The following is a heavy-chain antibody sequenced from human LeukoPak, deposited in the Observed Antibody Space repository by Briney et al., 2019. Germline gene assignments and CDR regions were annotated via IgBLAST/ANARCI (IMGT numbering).Heavy chain of an antibody. Sequence: SVKVSCKASGGTFSSYAISWVRQAPGQGLEWMGGIIPIFGTANYAQKFQGRVTITADKSTSTAYMELSSLRSEDTAVYYCARRGYSYGYYFDYWGQGTLVTVSS. CDR3: ARRGYSYGYYFDY. V-gene: IGHV1-69*06. D-gene: IGHD5-18*01. CDR2: IIPIFGTA. J-gene: IGHJ4*02. CDR1: GGTFSSYA.